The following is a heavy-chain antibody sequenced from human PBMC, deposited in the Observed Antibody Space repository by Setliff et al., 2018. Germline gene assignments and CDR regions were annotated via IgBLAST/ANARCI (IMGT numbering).Heavy chain of an antibody. CDR1: GYSFTSYW. Sequence: ESLKISCKGSGYSFTSYWISWVRQMPGKGLEWMGRIDPSDSYTNYSPSFQGHVTISADKSISAAYLQWSSLKASDTAMYYCARTPDGAAGMMYFQHWGQGTLVTVSS. CDR2: IDPSDSYT. J-gene: IGHJ1*01. CDR3: ARTPDGAAGMMYFQH. V-gene: IGHV5-10-1*01. D-gene: IGHD6-13*01.